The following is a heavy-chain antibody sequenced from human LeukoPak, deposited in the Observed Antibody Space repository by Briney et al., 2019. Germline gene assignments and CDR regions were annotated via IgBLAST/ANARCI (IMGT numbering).Heavy chain of an antibody. D-gene: IGHD2-15*01. J-gene: IGHJ4*02. CDR1: GFTFSSYW. CDR3: ARDIVVVVAAYFDY. V-gene: IGHV3-7*01. Sequence: PGGSLRLSCAASGFTFSSYWMSWVRQAPGKGLEWVANTKQDGSEKYYVDSVKGRFTISRDNAKNSLYLQMNSLRAEDTAVYYCARDIVVVVAAYFDYWGQGTLVTVSS. CDR2: TKQDGSEK.